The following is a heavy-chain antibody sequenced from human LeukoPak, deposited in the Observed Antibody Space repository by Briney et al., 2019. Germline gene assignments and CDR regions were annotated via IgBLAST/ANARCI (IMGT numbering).Heavy chain of an antibody. J-gene: IGHJ4*02. V-gene: IGHV1-2*02. CDR2: INPNSDST. D-gene: IGHD1-1*01. Sequence: ASVKVSCKASGYTFTGYYMHWVRQAPGPGLEWMGWINPNSDSTKYAQKFQGRVTMTSDTSISTAFLELSRLTSDDTAVFYCARQADNNYFDFWGQGTLVTVSS. CDR3: ARQADNNYFDF. CDR1: GYTFTGYY.